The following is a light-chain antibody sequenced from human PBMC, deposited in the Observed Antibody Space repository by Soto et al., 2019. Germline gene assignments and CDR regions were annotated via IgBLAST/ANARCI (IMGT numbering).Light chain of an antibody. J-gene: IGKJ1*01. Sequence: IQMPQSPSSLSASVGDRVTITCRASQTISSWLAWYQQKPGKAPKLLIYKASTLKSGVPSRFSGSGSGTEFTLTISSLQPDDFATYHCQHYNSYSEAFGQGTKVDIK. CDR3: QHYNSYSEA. CDR2: KAS. CDR1: QTISSW. V-gene: IGKV1-5*03.